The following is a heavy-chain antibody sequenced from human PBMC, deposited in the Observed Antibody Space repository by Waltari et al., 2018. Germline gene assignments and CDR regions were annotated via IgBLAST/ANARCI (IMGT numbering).Heavy chain of an antibody. CDR1: GIRFRNDG. CDR2: IKQDGSEK. D-gene: IGHD6-13*01. J-gene: IGHJ4*02. CDR3: TRGGRDSSWYWRD. V-gene: IGHV3-7*01. Sequence: EVQLVESGGGLDKPGGSLGVFCAASGIRFRNDGMTWVRQASGKGPEWVANIKQDGSEKFYLDSVKGRFTISRDNAKSSLYLQMNNLRVEDTAVYYCTRGGRDSSWYWRDWGQGTLVTVSS.